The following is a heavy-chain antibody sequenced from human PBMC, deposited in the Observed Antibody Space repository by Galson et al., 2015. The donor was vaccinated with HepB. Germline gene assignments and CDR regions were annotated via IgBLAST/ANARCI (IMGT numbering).Heavy chain of an antibody. CDR1: GYTFTSYG. D-gene: IGHD3-22*01. V-gene: IGHV1-18*04. CDR2: IGAYNGNT. Sequence: SVKVSCKASGYTFTSYGISWVRQAPGQGLEWMGWIGAYNGNTNYAQKLQGRVTMTTDTSTSTAYMELRSLRSDDTAVYYCARAASEGITMIVVVNYWGQGTLVTVSS. CDR3: ARAASEGITMIVVVNY. J-gene: IGHJ4*02.